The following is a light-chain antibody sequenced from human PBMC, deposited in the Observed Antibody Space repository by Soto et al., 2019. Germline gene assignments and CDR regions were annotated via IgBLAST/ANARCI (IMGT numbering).Light chain of an antibody. Sequence: QSALTQPPSASGSPGQSVTISCTGSSSDVGAYNYVSWYQQFPGKAPQIMIYEANKRPSGVPDRFSGSKSGNTASLTVSGLQAEDEADYYCSSFASSNTVIFGGGTKLTVL. CDR1: SSDVGAYNY. J-gene: IGLJ2*01. CDR3: SSFASSNTVI. CDR2: EAN. V-gene: IGLV2-8*01.